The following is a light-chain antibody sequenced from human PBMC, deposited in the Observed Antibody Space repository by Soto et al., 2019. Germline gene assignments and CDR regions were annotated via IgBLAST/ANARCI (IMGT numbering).Light chain of an antibody. J-gene: IGLJ1*01. CDR1: SSDVVNYNY. CDR2: DVS. V-gene: IGLV2-11*01. Sequence: QSALTQPRSVSGSPGQSVTISCTGTSSDVVNYNYVSWYQQHPGKAPKLMIYDVSKRPSGVPDRFSGSKSGNTASLTISGLQAEDEADYYCCSYAGSYTFYVFGTGTKLTVL. CDR3: CSYAGSYTFYV.